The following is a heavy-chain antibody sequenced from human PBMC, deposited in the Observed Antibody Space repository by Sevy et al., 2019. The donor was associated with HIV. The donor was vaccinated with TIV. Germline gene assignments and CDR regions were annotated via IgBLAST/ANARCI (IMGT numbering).Heavy chain of an antibody. CDR1: GFTFSSYG. V-gene: IGHV3-30*18. J-gene: IGHJ4*02. Sequence: GGSLILSCAASGFTFSSYGMHWVRQAPGKGLEWVAVISYDGSNKYYADSVKGRFTISRDNSRNTLYLQMNSLRAEDTAVYYCAKALYSSSAGPAWGQGTLVTVSS. CDR2: ISYDGSNK. CDR3: AKALYSSSAGPA. D-gene: IGHD6-6*01.